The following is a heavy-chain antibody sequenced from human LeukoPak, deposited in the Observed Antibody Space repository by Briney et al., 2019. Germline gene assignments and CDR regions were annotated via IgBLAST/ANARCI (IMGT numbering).Heavy chain of an antibody. Sequence: SETLSLTCTVSGGSISTYYWSWIRRPPGKGLEWIGYIYYSGSTNYNPSLKSRVTISVDASKNQFSLKLSSVTAADTAVYYCARHKVDYCGGDCYSSAGWTIDYWGQGTLVTVSS. CDR2: IYYSGST. J-gene: IGHJ4*02. D-gene: IGHD2-21*02. CDR1: GGSISTYY. V-gene: IGHV4-59*01. CDR3: ARHKVDYCGGDCYSSAGWTIDY.